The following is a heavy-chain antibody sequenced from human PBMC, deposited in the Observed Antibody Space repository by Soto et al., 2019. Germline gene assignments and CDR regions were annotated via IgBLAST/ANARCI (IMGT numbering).Heavy chain of an antibody. J-gene: IGHJ4*02. Sequence: QVQLQESGPGLVKPSQTLSLTCTVSGDSITGGRGYWSWVRQHPGRGLEWLGYIFHSGRTYYSPSLSSRLTLSIDTSNNQLSLNLRSVTAADTAVYYCARGLKWPDSWGQGTLVTVSS. V-gene: IGHV4-31*03. CDR2: IFHSGRT. D-gene: IGHD5-12*01. CDR3: ARGLKWPDS. CDR1: GDSITGGRGY.